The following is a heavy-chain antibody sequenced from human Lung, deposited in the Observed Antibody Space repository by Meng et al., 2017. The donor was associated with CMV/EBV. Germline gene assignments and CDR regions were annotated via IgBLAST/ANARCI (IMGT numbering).Heavy chain of an antibody. Sequence: SETLSLXCAVYGGSFSGYYWSWIRQPPGEGLEWIGEINHSGDTNYNPSLKSRVTISVDTSKNQFALKLSSVTAADTAVYYCARGAYYFDTSGLFDYWGRGXLVTGS. CDR3: ARGAYYFDTSGLFDY. J-gene: IGHJ4*02. CDR2: INHSGDT. D-gene: IGHD3-22*01. CDR1: GGSFSGYY. V-gene: IGHV4-34*01.